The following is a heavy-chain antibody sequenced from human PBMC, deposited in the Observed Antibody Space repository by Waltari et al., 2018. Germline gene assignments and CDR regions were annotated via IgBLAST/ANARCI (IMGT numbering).Heavy chain of an antibody. Sequence: QVQLVQSGAEVKKPGASVKVSCKTSGYTLPAYYMHWVRQAPGQGLEWMGWINCNTGDRDYAQKFRGRVTMTRETSLTTVYMEMNRLTSDDTAVYYCAREDIVATKVFDDWGHGTLVTVSS. CDR2: INCNTGDR. V-gene: IGHV1-2*02. CDR1: GYTLPAYY. J-gene: IGHJ4*01. D-gene: IGHD5-12*01. CDR3: AREDIVATKVFDD.